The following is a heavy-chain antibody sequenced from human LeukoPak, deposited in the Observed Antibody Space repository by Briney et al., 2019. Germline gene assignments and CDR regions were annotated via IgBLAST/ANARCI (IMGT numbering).Heavy chain of an antibody. D-gene: IGHD2-15*01. CDR2: VYYSGST. Sequence: PSETLSLTCTVSGASISNSDYYWGWIRQHPGKGLEWIGYVYYSGSTYSNPSLKSRVIISVDTSKNQFSLMMTSMTAADTAVYYCARVGSCSGGGCSFRLFDCWGQGTLVTVSS. J-gene: IGHJ4*02. CDR3: ARVGSCSGGGCSFRLFDC. CDR1: GASISNSDYY. V-gene: IGHV4-31*03.